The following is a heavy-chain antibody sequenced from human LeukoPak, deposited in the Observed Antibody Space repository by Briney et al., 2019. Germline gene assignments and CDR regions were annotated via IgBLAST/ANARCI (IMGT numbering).Heavy chain of an antibody. J-gene: IGHJ4*02. CDR3: ASPRGFSYGYFDN. V-gene: IGHV4-39*01. CDR2: IYYSKNT. Sequence: SAPLSLTCTFSGGSISSSNAYWGWIRQPPGKGLEWIGSIYYSKNTYHNPSLKSRVTISADTSKNQFSLTLGSVSATDTAVYYCASPRGFSYGYFDNWGQGTLVTVSS. D-gene: IGHD5-18*01. CDR1: GGSISSSNAY.